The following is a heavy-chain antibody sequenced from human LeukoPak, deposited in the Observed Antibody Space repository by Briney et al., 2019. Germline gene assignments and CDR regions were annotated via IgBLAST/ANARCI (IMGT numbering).Heavy chain of an antibody. J-gene: IGHJ1*01. CDR2: ISGSGGST. D-gene: IGHD2/OR15-2a*01. Sequence: GGSLRLSCAASGFTFSSYAMSWVRQAPGKGLEWVSAISGSGGSTYYADSVKGRFTISRDNSKNTLYLQMNSLRAEDTAVYYCAKRDYYDTTTFSPLFQHWGQGTLVTVSS. V-gene: IGHV3-23*01. CDR3: AKRDYYDTTTFSPLFQH. CDR1: GFTFSSYA.